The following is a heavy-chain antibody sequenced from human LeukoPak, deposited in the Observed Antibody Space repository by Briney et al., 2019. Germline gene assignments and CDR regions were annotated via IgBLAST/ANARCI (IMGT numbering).Heavy chain of an antibody. D-gene: IGHD3-3*01. V-gene: IGHV7-4-1*02. J-gene: IGHJ4*02. CDR3: ARDLPHPHYDFWSGPKYYFDY. CDR1: GYTFTSYA. Sequence: ASVKVSCKASGYTFTSYAMNWVRQAPGQGLEWMGWINTNTGNPTYAQGFTGRFVFSLDTSVSTAYLQISSLKAEDTAVYYCARDLPHPHYDFWSGPKYYFDYWGQGTLVTVSS. CDR2: INTNTGNP.